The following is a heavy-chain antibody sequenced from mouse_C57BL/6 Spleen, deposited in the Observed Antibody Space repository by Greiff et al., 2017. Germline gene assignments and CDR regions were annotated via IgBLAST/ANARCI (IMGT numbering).Heavy chain of an antibody. CDR1: GYTFTDYY. CDR2: INPNNGGT. D-gene: IGHD1-1*01. Sequence: VQLQQSGPELVKPGASVKISCKASGYTFTDYYMNWVKQSHGKSLEWIGDINPNNGGTSYNQKFKGKATLTVDKSSSTAYMELRSLTSEDSAVYYCARWSTTLGDYWGQGTTLTVSS. V-gene: IGHV1-26*01. CDR3: ARWSTTLGDY. J-gene: IGHJ2*01.